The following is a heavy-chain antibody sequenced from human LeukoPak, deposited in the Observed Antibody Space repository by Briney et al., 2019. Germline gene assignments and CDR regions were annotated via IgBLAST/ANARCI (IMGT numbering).Heavy chain of an antibody. J-gene: IGHJ6*03. CDR3: ARDKDYVRYYYMDV. V-gene: IGHV3-30*04. D-gene: IGHD3-16*01. CDR2: LSYDGNNK. Sequence: GGSLRLSCAASGFIFSSYAMHWVRQAPGKGLEWVAILSYDGNNKYYADSAKGRFTISRDNSKNALYLQMNSLRAEDTAVYYCARDKDYVRYYYMDVWGKGTTVTVSS. CDR1: GFIFSSYA.